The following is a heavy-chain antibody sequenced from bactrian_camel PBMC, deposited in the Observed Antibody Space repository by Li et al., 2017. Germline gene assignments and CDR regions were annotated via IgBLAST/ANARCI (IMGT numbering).Heavy chain of an antibody. V-gene: IGHV3S53*01. CDR3: AADQLYGTCRDVLDFPA. Sequence: HVQLVESGGVSVQASGSLRLSCKVSGRKPNEPGMGWYRQAPGNECEWVSTINDDGKTYYANSVKGRFTITRDKAKDLVYLQMNGLKPEDTGMYYCAADQLYGTCRDVLDFPARGQGTQVTVS. D-gene: IGHD6*01. CDR2: INDDGKT. CDR1: GRKPNEPG. J-gene: IGHJ4*01.